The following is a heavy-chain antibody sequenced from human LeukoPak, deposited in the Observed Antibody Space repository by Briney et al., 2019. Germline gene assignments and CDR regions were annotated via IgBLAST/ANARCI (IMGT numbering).Heavy chain of an antibody. V-gene: IGHV4-59*01. CDR2: IYYSGST. CDR3: ARDRGFKILDY. J-gene: IGHJ4*02. D-gene: IGHD3-10*01. Sequence: SETLSLTCTVSGGSISTYFWAWIRQPPGKGLEWIGYIYYSGSTNYNPSLKSRGTISVDTSKNQFSLKLSSVTAADTAVYYRARDRGFKILDYWGQGTLVTVSS. CDR1: GGSISTYF.